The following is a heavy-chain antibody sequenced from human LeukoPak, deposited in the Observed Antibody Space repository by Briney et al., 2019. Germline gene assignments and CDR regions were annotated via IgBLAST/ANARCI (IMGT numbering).Heavy chain of an antibody. CDR2: ISSSGSTI. CDR1: GFTFSSYE. Sequence: GGSLRLSCAASGFTFSSYEMNWVRQASGKGLEWVSYISSSGSTIYYADSVKGRFTISRDNAKNSLYLQMNSLRAEDTAVYYCARDSSSWYGDYWGQGTLVTVSS. J-gene: IGHJ4*02. D-gene: IGHD6-13*01. CDR3: ARDSSSWYGDY. V-gene: IGHV3-48*03.